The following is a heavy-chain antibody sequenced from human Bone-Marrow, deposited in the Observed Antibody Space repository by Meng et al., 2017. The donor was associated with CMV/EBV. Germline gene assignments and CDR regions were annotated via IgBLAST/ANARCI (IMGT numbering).Heavy chain of an antibody. CDR3: ARGLIDSYGPSYYFDY. CDR2: MNPNSGNT. Sequence: ASVKVSCKASGYTFTSYDINWVRQATGQGLEWTGWMNPNSGNTGYAQKFQGRVTMTRNTSISTAYMELSSLRSEDTAVYYCARGLIDSYGPSYYFDYWGQGTLVTVSS. CDR1: GYTFTSYD. V-gene: IGHV1-8*01. J-gene: IGHJ4*02. D-gene: IGHD5-18*01.